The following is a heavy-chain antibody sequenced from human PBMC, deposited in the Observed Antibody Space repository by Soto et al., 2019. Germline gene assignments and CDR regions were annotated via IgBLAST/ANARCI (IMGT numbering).Heavy chain of an antibody. D-gene: IGHD2-21*02. V-gene: IGHV3-30-3*01. Sequence: QVQLVESGGGVVQPGGSLRLSCTASGFIFSNYAFHWVRQAPGKGLDWVAVISYDGNTRFYADSARGRFTVSRDNSNDMLFLQMSSLAVEDTAIYYCARGPLVVGTNVYYHGMDVWGQGTTVSVSS. CDR1: GFIFSNYA. CDR2: ISYDGNTR. CDR3: ARGPLVVGTNVYYHGMDV. J-gene: IGHJ6*02.